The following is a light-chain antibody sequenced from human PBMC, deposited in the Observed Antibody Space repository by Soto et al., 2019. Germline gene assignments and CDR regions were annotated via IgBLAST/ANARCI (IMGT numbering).Light chain of an antibody. CDR1: QSISSY. CDR3: QQSYSTPRT. Sequence: DVKMTQSPSSLSASVGDRVTITCRTSQSISSYLNWYQQKPGKARKLLIYAASSLQSGVPARFSGSGSGTDFTLTISSLQPEDFATYYCQQSYSTPRTFGQATKLDI. V-gene: IGKV1-39*01. J-gene: IGKJ1*01. CDR2: AAS.